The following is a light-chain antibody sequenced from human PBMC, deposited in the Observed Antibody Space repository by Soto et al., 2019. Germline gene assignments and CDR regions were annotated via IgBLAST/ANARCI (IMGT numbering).Light chain of an antibody. J-gene: IGKJ3*01. Sequence: DIQLTQSPSFLSTSVGDRVTITCRASQGISSYLAWYQQKPGKAPKLLIYAASTLQSGVPSRFSGSGSGTEFTLTISRLQPEDFATYYCQQLNNYPLTFGPGTKVDIK. CDR3: QQLNNYPLT. CDR1: QGISSY. V-gene: IGKV1-9*01. CDR2: AAS.